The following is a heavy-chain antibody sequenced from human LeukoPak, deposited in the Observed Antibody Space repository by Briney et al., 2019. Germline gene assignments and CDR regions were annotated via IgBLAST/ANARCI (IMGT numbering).Heavy chain of an antibody. CDR2: IYTSGST. CDR3: ARVDSAQDAFDI. J-gene: IGHJ3*02. D-gene: IGHD1-26*01. V-gene: IGHV4-4*07. Sequence: SETLSLTCTVSGGSISSYYRSWIRQPAGKGLEWIGRIYTSGSTNYNPSLKSRVTMSVDTSKNQFSLKLSSVTAADTAVYYCARVDSAQDAFDIWGQGTMVTVSS. CDR1: GGSISSYY.